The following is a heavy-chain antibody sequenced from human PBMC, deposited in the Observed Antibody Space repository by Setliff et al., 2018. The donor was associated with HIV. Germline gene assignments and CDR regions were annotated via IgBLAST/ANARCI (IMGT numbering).Heavy chain of an antibody. V-gene: IGHV3-23*01. D-gene: IGHD3-9*01. CDR3: AREAYDVLTPHAHIDY. Sequence: GGSLRLSCAASGFTFSTHAMTWVRQAPGKGLEWVSVFSAGGGRTYYADSVRGRFTISRDNAKNSLHLQMNSLRAEDAAFYYCAREAYDVLTPHAHIDYWGQGVLVTVSS. J-gene: IGHJ4*02. CDR1: GFTFSTHA. CDR2: FSAGGGRT.